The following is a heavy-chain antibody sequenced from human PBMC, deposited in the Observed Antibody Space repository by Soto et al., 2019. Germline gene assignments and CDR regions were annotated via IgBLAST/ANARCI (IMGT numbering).Heavy chain of an antibody. Sequence: GGSLRLSCAASGFTFSDYYMSWIRQAPGKGLEWVSYISSSGSTIYYADSVKGRFTISRDNAKNSLYLQMNSLRAEDTAVYYCARDLRGSYYDFWSGYAEKDWFDPWGQGTLVTVSS. V-gene: IGHV3-11*01. D-gene: IGHD3-3*01. J-gene: IGHJ5*02. CDR2: ISSSGSTI. CDR1: GFTFSDYY. CDR3: ARDLRGSYYDFWSGYAEKDWFDP.